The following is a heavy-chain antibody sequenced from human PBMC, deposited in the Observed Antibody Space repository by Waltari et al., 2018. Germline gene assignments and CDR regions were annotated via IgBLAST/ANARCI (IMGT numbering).Heavy chain of an antibody. CDR3: ARSRRLGELLDTPDY. Sequence: QVKLVQSGAELKKPGASVKVSCKASGYTFTRYAMNWVRKATGQGLEWMGWINTNTGNPTYAQGFTGRFVFSLDTSVSTAYLQISSLKAEDTAVYYCARSRRLGELLDTPDYWGQGTLVTVSS. CDR2: INTNTGNP. D-gene: IGHD3-16*01. CDR1: GYTFTRYA. V-gene: IGHV7-4-1*02. J-gene: IGHJ4*02.